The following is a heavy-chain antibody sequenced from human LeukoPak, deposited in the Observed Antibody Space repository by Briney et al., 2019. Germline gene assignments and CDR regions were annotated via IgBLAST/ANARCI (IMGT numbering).Heavy chain of an antibody. J-gene: IGHJ3*02. CDR3: ARDVLPLDHDAFDI. CDR2: INTNTGNP. CDR1: GYTFTGYY. Sequence: ASVKVSCKASGYTFTGYYMHWVRQAPGQGLEWMGWINTNTGNPTYAQGFTGRFVFSLDTSVSTAYLQISNLKAEDTAVYYCARDVLPLDHDAFDIWGQGTMVTVSS. V-gene: IGHV7-4-1*02.